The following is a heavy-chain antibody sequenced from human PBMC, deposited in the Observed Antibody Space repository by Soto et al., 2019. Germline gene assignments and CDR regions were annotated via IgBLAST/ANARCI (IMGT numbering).Heavy chain of an antibody. CDR2: IYSGGDT. J-gene: IGHJ6*04. CDR3: ARKTDSIPSGGDV. V-gene: IGHV3-53*04. Sequence: EVQLVESGGGLVQPGGSLRLSCTASGFAVRHNYMTWVRQAPGKGLEWVSLIYSGGDTAYADYVEGRFTIARHTSQNTLYLHIYRLGAEDTAFYYCARKTDSIPSGGDVWGKGTGVTVSS. D-gene: IGHD3-10*01. CDR1: GFAVRHNY.